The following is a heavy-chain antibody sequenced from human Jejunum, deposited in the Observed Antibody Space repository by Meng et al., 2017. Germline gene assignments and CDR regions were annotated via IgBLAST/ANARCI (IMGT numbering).Heavy chain of an antibody. Sequence: GGSLRLSCAASGFTFSAYAIHWVRQAPGKGLEWVAVISHDGGTKFYGDSVKGRFAISRDNSGNTLDLQMNSLRVEDTAVYYCASDDDTNGWYQGGGAMAFHIWGQGTMVTVSS. CDR1: GFTFSAYA. D-gene: IGHD6-19*01. J-gene: IGHJ3*02. CDR3: ASDDDTNGWYQGGGAMAFHI. CDR2: ISHDGGTK. V-gene: IGHV3-30*01.